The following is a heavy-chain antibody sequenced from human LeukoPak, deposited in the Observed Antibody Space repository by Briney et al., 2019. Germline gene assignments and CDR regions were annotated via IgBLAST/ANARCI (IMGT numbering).Heavy chain of an antibody. CDR3: ARDKMTGDSYFDY. V-gene: IGHV3-7*01. D-gene: IGHD7-27*01. Sequence: GGSLRLSCTTSGLSFSSYWMTWVRQAPGKGLEWVAHIKQDGSEKNYVDSVKGRFTISRDNAKNSLLLQMDGLRAEDTAVYYCARDKMTGDSYFDYWGQGILVTVSS. CDR2: IKQDGSEK. J-gene: IGHJ4*02. CDR1: GLSFSSYW.